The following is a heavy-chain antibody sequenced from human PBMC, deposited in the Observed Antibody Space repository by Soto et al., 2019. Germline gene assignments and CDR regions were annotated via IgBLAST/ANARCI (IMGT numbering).Heavy chain of an antibody. Sequence: QVQLVQSGAEVKKPGSSVKVSCKASGGTFSSYTIIWVRQAPGRGLEWMGRIIPILGIANYAQKFQGRVTTTADKSTSTAYTGRSSLRSEDTAVYYCARHSRYCSSTSCDEYYYYYMDVWGKGTTVTVSS. J-gene: IGHJ6*03. CDR2: IIPILGIA. CDR1: GGTFSSYT. V-gene: IGHV1-69*02. CDR3: ARHSRYCSSTSCDEYYYYYMDV. D-gene: IGHD2-2*01.